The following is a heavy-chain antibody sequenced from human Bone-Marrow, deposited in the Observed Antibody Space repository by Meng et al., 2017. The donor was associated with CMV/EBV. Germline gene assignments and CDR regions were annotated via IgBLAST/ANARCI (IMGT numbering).Heavy chain of an antibody. Sequence: KVSCKGSGYSFTSYWIGWVRQMPGKGLEWMGIIYPGGSDTRYSPSLQGQVTISADKSISTAYLQWSSLKASDTAMYYCARHLRGYCSGGSCYGGMDVWAQGTTATVPS. J-gene: IGHJ6*02. D-gene: IGHD2-15*01. V-gene: IGHV5-51*01. CDR3: ARHLRGYCSGGSCYGGMDV. CDR2: IYPGGSDT. CDR1: GYSFTSYW.